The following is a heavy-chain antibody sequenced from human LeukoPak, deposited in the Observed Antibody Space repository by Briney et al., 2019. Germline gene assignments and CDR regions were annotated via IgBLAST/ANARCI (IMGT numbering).Heavy chain of an antibody. D-gene: IGHD7-27*01. CDR2: MSPNSGDT. CDR1: GYTFTSYD. V-gene: IGHV1-8*01. Sequence: ASVKVSCKASGYTFTSYDINWVRQATGQGLEWMGWMSPNSGDTGYAQKFQGRVTMTSDSSISTAYMELSSLRSEDTAIYYCVRTPPNWGFDYWGQGTLVTVSS. CDR3: VRTPPNWGFDY. J-gene: IGHJ4*02.